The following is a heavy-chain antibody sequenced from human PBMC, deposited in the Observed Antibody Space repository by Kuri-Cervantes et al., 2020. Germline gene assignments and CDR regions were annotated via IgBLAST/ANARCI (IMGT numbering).Heavy chain of an antibody. Sequence: ASVKVSCKASGYTFTSYYMHWVRQAPGQGLEWMGIINPSGGSTSYAQKFQGRVTMTRDTSTSTVYMEPSSLRSEDTAVYYCARARIQLRASDYWGQGTLVTVSS. V-gene: IGHV1-46*01. CDR3: ARARIQLRASDY. CDR1: GYTFTSYY. D-gene: IGHD5-18*01. J-gene: IGHJ4*02. CDR2: INPSGGST.